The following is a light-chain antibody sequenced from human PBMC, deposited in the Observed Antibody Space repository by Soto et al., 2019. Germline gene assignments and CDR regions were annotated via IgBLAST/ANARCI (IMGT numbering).Light chain of an antibody. CDR2: DDH. CDR1: SSNIGKNS. J-gene: IGLJ1*01. CDR3: QSYDRSLRGYV. V-gene: IGLV1-51*01. Sequence: QSVLTQPPSVSAAPGQRVSISCSGGSSNIGKNSVSWYQQLPATAPKLLIYDDHQRPSGIPDRFSGSKSGTSASLAITGLQAEDEADYYCQSYDRSLRGYVFGTGTKLTVL.